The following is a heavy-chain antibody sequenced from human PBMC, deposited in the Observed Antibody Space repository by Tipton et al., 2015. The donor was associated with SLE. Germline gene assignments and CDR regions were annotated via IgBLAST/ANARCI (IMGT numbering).Heavy chain of an antibody. J-gene: IGHJ6*03. CDR3: ASGTTTQLDDYFYYHIDV. D-gene: IGHD4-11*01. CDR1: GGSFSDYC. V-gene: IGHV4-34*01. CDR2: INHSGST. Sequence: TLSLTCSVYGGSFSDYCWTWIRQPPGKGLEWIGAINHSGSTSYNPSLQSRVTTSIDTSKSQFSLKLSSVTAADTAVYYCASGTTTQLDDYFYYHIDVWGKGTTVTVSS.